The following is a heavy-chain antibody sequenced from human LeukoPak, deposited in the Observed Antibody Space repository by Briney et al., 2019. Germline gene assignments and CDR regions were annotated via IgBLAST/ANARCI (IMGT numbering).Heavy chain of an antibody. CDR2: IYYSGST. CDR3: ARYTTSFLAMDV. Sequence: SETLSLTCTVSGGSISSYYSSWIRQPPGKGLEWVGYIYYSGSTNYNPSLKSRVTISVDTSKNQFSLKLSSVTAADTGVYYCARYTTSFLAMDVWGQGTTVTVSS. D-gene: IGHD1-26*01. CDR1: GGSISSYY. J-gene: IGHJ6*02. V-gene: IGHV4-59*01.